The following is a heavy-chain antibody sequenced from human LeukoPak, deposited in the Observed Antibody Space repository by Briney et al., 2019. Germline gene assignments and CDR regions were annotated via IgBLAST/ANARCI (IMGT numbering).Heavy chain of an antibody. CDR2: IYYSGSA. V-gene: IGHV4-59*08. J-gene: IGHJ4*02. CDR3: ARQYYYDSSGYFDY. Sequence: SETLSLTCTVSGGSISRYYWSWIRQPPGKGLEWFGYIYYSGSANYNPSLKSRVTISVDTSKNQFSLKLSSVTAADTAVYYCARQYYYDSSGYFDYWGQGTLVTVSS. D-gene: IGHD3-22*01. CDR1: GGSISRYY.